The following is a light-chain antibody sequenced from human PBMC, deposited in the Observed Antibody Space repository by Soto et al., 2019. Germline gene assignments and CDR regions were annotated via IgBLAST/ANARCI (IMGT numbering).Light chain of an antibody. CDR3: CSYTTSNTRQIV. CDR1: SSDVGGYNY. CDR2: DVI. V-gene: IGLV2-14*01. Sequence: QSVLTQPASVSGSPGQSITISCTGTSSDVGGYNYVSWYQQHPGKAPKFIIYDVINRPSGVSNRFSGSKSGNTASLTISGLQAEDEADYYCCSYTTSNTRQIVFGTGTKLTVL. J-gene: IGLJ1*01.